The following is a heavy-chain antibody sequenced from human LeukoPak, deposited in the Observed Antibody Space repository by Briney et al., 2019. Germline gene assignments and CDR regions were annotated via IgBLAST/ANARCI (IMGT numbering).Heavy chain of an antibody. CDR2: IESSGETT. D-gene: IGHD3/OR15-3a*01. CDR1: GITFTSSA. V-gene: IGHV3-23*01. CDR3: AKAAAWTCFDS. Sequence: PGGSLRLSCAASGITFTSSAMSWVRQAPGKGLEWVSYIESSGETTYYSDSVKGRFTISRDNSKNTLYLQLTSLRVDDTVVYFCAKAAAWTCFDSWGQGTLVTVSS. J-gene: IGHJ4*02.